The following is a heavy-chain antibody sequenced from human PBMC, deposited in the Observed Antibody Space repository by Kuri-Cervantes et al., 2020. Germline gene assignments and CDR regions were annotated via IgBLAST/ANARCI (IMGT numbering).Heavy chain of an antibody. CDR3: AREAYDSSGSDAFDI. V-gene: IGHV3-30*02. J-gene: IGHJ3*02. Sequence: GGSLRLSCAASEFPFKNYGMRWVRQAPGKGLEWVAFIGNDETTKYADSVKGRFTVSRDNSKNTLYLQMNSLRAEDTAVYYCAREAYDSSGSDAFDIWGQGTMVTVSS. CDR2: IGNDETTK. CDR1: EFPFKNYG. D-gene: IGHD3-22*01.